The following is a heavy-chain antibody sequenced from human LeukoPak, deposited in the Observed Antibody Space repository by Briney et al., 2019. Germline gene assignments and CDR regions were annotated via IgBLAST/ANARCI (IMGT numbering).Heavy chain of an antibody. D-gene: IGHD3-22*01. CDR2: IYCSGST. J-gene: IGHJ4*02. V-gene: IGHV4-30-4*08. Sequence: PSQTLSLTCTVSGGSISSGDYYWSWIRQPPGKGLEWIGYIYCSGSTYYNPSLKSRVIISVDTSKNQFSLKLSSVTAADTAVYYCARDSHRQDSSGYYWFDYWGQGTLVTVSS. CDR3: ARDSHRQDSSGYYWFDY. CDR1: GGSISSGDYY.